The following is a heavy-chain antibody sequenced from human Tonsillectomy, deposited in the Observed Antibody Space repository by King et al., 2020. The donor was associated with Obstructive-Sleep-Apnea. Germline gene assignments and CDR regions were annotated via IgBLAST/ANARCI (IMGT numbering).Heavy chain of an antibody. V-gene: IGHV4-59*01. CDR1: GGSISSYY. CDR3: ARGVKRGWYRYLDY. D-gene: IGHD6-13*01. J-gene: IGHJ4*02. Sequence: QLQESGPGLVKPSETLSLTCTVSGGSISSYYWNWIRQPPGKGLEWIGFIAYGGSTNYSPSLNSRVTISVDTSKNLFSLKLSSVSAADTAVYYCARGVKRGWYRYLDYWGQGTLVTVSS. CDR2: IAYGGST.